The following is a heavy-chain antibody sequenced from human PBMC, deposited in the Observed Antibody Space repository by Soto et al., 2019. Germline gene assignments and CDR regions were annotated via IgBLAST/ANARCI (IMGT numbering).Heavy chain of an antibody. CDR1: GDSVRSGGYY. V-gene: IGHV4-61*08. CDR2: INYNGNT. Sequence: SETLSLTCTVSGDSVRSGGYYWTWIRQPPGKGLEWLGYINYNGNTNYNASLRGRVTISLDKSKNQFSLKLASLTAADTAVYYCAREEAASHTHNWFDRWGHGTQVTVSS. D-gene: IGHD6-25*01. CDR3: AREEAASHTHNWFDR. J-gene: IGHJ5*02.